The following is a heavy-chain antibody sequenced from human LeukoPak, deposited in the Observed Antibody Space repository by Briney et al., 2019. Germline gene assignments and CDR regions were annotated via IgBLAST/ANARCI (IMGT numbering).Heavy chain of an antibody. D-gene: IGHD3-10*01. V-gene: IGHV5-51*01. Sequence: GAFLKISCNGSGYSFSSYWNGWMRQMPREDVEWMVINFSGCSNTRYSPSFKGQVSISADKSNNTASLQLRTLNASDTSMYYCAKTFEVIIGDYFDYWGQGTLVTISS. CDR2: NFSGCSNT. J-gene: IGHJ4*02. CDR1: GYSFSSYW. CDR3: AKTFEVIIGDYFDY.